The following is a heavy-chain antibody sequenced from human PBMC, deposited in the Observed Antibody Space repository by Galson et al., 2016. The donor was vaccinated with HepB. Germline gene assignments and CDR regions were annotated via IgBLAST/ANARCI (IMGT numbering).Heavy chain of an antibody. Sequence: GFTFSNYWMHWVRQAPGKGLVWVSHITIDGSTTTYADSVKGRFTISRDNSKNTLYLEMNSLRAEDTAVYYCARDNWDDAGCSVDHWGQGTLVTVSS. CDR1: GFTFSNYW. V-gene: IGHV3-74*01. CDR3: ARDNWDDAGCSVDH. J-gene: IGHJ4*02. D-gene: IGHD1-20*01. CDR2: ITIDGSTT.